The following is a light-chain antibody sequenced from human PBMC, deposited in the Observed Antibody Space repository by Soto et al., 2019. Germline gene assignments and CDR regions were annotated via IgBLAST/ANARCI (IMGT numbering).Light chain of an antibody. Sequence: ALTQPASVSGSPGQSITISCTGTTSDVGGYTYVSWYQQHPGKAPKLIISEVSNRPSGVSHRFSGSKSGNTASLTISGLQPADEADYYCSSYTSSSSLVFGGGTQLTVL. CDR2: EVS. CDR1: TSDVGGYTY. V-gene: IGLV2-14*01. CDR3: SSYTSSSSLV. J-gene: IGLJ3*02.